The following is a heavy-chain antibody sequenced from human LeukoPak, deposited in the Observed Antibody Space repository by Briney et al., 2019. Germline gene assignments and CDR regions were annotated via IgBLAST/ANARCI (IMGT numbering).Heavy chain of an antibody. J-gene: IGHJ4*02. CDR2: IGGTGDST. Sequence: GGSLRLSCEASGFTFSTYAMTWVRQAPGKGLEWVSAIGGTGDSTYYADSVKGRFTISRDNSKNTLYLQMNSLRAEDTAIYYCAKPYDTSGNYWAPFDYWGQGTLVTVSS. V-gene: IGHV3-23*01. CDR3: AKPYDTSGNYWAPFDY. CDR1: GFTFSTYA. D-gene: IGHD3-22*01.